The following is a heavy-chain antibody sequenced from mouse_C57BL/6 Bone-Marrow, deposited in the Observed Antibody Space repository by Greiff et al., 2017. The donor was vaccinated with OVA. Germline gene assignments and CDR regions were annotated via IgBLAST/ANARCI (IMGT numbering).Heavy chain of an antibody. CDR1: GYTFTSYW. V-gene: IGHV1-7*01. D-gene: IGHD2-5*01. J-gene: IGHJ3*01. CDR3: ARDYSNYEGWFAY. Sequence: VQGVESGAELAKPGASVKLSCKASGYTFTSYWMHWVKQRPGQGLEWIGYINPSSGYTKYNQKFKDKATLTADKSSSTAYMQLSSLTYEDSAVYYCARDYSNYEGWFAYWGQGTLVTVSA. CDR2: INPSSGYT.